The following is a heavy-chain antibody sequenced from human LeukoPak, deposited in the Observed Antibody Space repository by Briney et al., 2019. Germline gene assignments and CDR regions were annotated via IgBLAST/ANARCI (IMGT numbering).Heavy chain of an antibody. D-gene: IGHD4-17*01. CDR1: GFTFSNSA. CDR3: AKDYGPLSSY. V-gene: IGHV3-23*01. CDR2: ISGSGGST. Sequence: GSLRLSCAASGFTFSNSAMSWVRQAPGKGLEWVSGISGSGGSTYYADSVKGRFTISRDNFKNTLYLQMNSLRAEDTAVYYCAKDYGPLSSYWGQGTLVTVSS. J-gene: IGHJ4*02.